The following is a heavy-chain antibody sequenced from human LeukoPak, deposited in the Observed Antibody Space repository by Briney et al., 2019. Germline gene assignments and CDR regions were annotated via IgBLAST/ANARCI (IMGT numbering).Heavy chain of an antibody. CDR2: ISSSGSTI. D-gene: IGHD6-13*01. J-gene: IGHJ3*02. CDR1: GFTFSSYE. V-gene: IGHV3-48*03. CDR3: AKDRSSSGFLGTFDI. Sequence: GGSLRLSCAASGFTFSSYEMNWVRQAPGKGLGWVSYISSSGSTIYYADSVKGRFTISRDNAKNSLYLQMNSLRAEDMALYYCAKDRSSSGFLGTFDIWGQGTMVTVSS.